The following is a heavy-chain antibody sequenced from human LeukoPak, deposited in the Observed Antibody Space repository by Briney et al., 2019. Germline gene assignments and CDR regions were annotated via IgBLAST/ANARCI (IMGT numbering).Heavy chain of an antibody. CDR3: ARDNDVSGHYSIRDF. D-gene: IGHD3-22*01. Sequence: GGSLRLSCVASGFTFSNYGIHWLRQAPGKGLEWVAVMWSDGSSKYYADSMKGRFTISRDNSKNTLFLQMNSLRAEDTAVYSCARDNDVSGHYSIRDFWGQGTLVTVSS. J-gene: IGHJ4*02. CDR2: MWSDGSSK. V-gene: IGHV3-33*01. CDR1: GFTFSNYG.